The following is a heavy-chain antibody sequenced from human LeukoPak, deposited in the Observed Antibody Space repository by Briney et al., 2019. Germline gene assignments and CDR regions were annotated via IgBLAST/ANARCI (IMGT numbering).Heavy chain of an antibody. Sequence: GGSLRLSCAASGFTFSSYSMNWVRQAPGKGLEWVSSISSSSYIYYADSVKGRFTISRDNAKNSLYLQMNSLRAEDTAVYYCARDLFLEEGVVVFDYWGQGTLVTVSS. D-gene: IGHD2-15*01. J-gene: IGHJ4*02. CDR2: ISSSSYI. V-gene: IGHV3-21*01. CDR3: ARDLFLEEGVVVFDY. CDR1: GFTFSSYS.